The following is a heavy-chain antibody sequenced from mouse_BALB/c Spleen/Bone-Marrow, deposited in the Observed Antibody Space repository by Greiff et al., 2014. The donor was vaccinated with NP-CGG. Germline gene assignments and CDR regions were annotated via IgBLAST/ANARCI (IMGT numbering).Heavy chain of an antibody. Sequence: DLVKPGASVKLSCKASGYTFTSCWINWIKQRPGQGLEWIGRIAPGSGSTYYNEMFKGKATLTVDTSSSTAYILLSSLSSEDSAVYFCAYFRYDVNYWGQGTTLTVSS. D-gene: IGHD2-14*01. CDR3: AYFRYDVNY. V-gene: IGHV1S41*01. CDR1: GYTFTSCW. J-gene: IGHJ2*01. CDR2: IAPGSGST.